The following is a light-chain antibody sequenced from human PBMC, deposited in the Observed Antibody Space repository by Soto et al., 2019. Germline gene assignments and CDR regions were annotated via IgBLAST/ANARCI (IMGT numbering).Light chain of an antibody. CDR1: QSISSW. J-gene: IGKJ1*01. CDR2: DAS. Sequence: DIQMTQSPSTLSASVGDRVTITCRASQSISSWLAWYQQKPGKAPKLLIYDASSLESGVPSRFSGSGSGTDFTLTISSLQHEDFATYFCQQAFSAEWTFGQGTKVDIK. V-gene: IGKV1-5*01. CDR3: QQAFSAEWT.